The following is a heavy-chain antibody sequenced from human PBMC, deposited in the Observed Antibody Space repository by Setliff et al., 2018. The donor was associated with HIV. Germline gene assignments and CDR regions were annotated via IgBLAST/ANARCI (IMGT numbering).Heavy chain of an antibody. CDR1: GYTFTVNH. Sequence: GASVKVSCKTSGYTFTVNHLHWVRQAPGQGVEWVGKISPDSGDTFYAQKFQGRVTLTRDTSITTACMELSTLRDDDTAVYYCARDAGAPGRGNPLDYWGQGTLVTVSS. V-gene: IGHV1-2*02. D-gene: IGHD3-10*01. CDR3: ARDAGAPGRGNPLDY. J-gene: IGHJ4*02. CDR2: ISPDSGDT.